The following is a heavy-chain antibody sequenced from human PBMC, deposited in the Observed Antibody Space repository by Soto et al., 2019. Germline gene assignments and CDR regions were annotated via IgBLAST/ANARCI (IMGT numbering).Heavy chain of an antibody. Sequence: QVQLQESGPGLVRPSETLSLTCTVSGGSLSTYNWNWVRQSAGKGLEWMGRIYSNGKAYYNPSLKSRVTMSLGTLNNQVPLRLISVTAADTAKYYCERERTYPLSGDDTLDIWGLGTMVTVSS. V-gene: IGHV4-4*07. D-gene: IGHD2-2*01. J-gene: IGHJ3*02. CDR3: ERERTYPLSGDDTLDI. CDR2: IYSNGKA. CDR1: GGSLSTYN.